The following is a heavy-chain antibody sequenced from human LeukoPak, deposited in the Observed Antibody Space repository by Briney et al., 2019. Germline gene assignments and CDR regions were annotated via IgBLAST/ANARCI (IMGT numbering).Heavy chain of an antibody. Sequence: SETLSLTCTVSGGSISSYYWSWVRQPPGKGLEWIGYIYYSGSTNYNPSLKSRVTISVDTSKNQFSLKLSSVTAADTAVYYCARASSYYMDVWGKGTTVTISS. D-gene: IGHD2-2*01. CDR3: ARASSYYMDV. V-gene: IGHV4-59*01. J-gene: IGHJ6*03. CDR2: IYYSGST. CDR1: GGSISSYY.